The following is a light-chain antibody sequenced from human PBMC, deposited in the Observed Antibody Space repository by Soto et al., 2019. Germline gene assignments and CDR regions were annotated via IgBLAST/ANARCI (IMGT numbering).Light chain of an antibody. CDR2: NAS. Sequence: AIHLTQSPSTLSASVGDRVTITCRASQAISSALLWYQQTPGKAPNLLIYNASTLQSGVPSRFSGSGSGTEFTLTISSLQPDDFATYYCQQYYSNSVAFGQGTKLDIK. V-gene: IGKV1-13*02. CDR1: QAISSA. J-gene: IGKJ1*01. CDR3: QQYYSNSVA.